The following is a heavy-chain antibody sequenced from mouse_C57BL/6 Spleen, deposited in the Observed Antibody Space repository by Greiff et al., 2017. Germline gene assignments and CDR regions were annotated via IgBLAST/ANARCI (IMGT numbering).Heavy chain of an antibody. CDR1: GFPFSDYG. V-gene: IGHV5-17*01. D-gene: IGHD2-4*01. J-gene: IGHJ4*01. CDR2: ISSGSSTI. CDR3: ARPGDYALEGYYAMDY. Sequence: EVQLMESGGGLVKPGGSLKLSCAASGFPFSDYGMHWVRQAPEKGLEWVAYISSGSSTIYYADTVKGRFTISRDNAKNTLFLQMPSLRSEDTAMYYCARPGDYALEGYYAMDYWGQGTSVTVSS.